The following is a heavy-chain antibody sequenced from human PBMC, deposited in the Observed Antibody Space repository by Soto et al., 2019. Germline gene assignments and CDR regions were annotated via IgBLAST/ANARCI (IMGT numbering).Heavy chain of an antibody. CDR1: GFTFSSYA. D-gene: IGHD3-10*01. CDR3: DSGTTGYFDY. V-gene: IGHV3-23*01. Sequence: PGGSLRLSCAASGFTFSSYAMSWVRQAPGKGLEWVSAISGSGGSTYYADSVKGRFTISRDNSKNTLYLQMNSLRAEDTAVCAKDSGTTGYFDYWGQGTLVTVSS. J-gene: IGHJ4*02. CDR2: ISGSGGST.